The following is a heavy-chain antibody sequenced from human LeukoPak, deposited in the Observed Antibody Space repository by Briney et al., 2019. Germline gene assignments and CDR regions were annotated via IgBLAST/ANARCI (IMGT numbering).Heavy chain of an antibody. CDR3: AREDGDYEGICYDY. CDR2: INPNSGGT. J-gene: IGHJ4*02. CDR1: GYTFTGYY. Sequence: EASVKVSFKASGYTFTGYYMHWVRQAPGQGLEWMGWINPNSGGTNYAQKFQGRVTMTRDTSISTAYMELSRLRSDDTAVYYCAREDGDYEGICYDYWGQGTLVTVSS. D-gene: IGHD4-17*01. V-gene: IGHV1-2*02.